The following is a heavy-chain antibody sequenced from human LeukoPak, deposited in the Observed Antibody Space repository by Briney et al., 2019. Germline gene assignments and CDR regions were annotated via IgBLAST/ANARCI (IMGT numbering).Heavy chain of an antibody. CDR1: GFTFSSYA. CDR2: ISGSGGST. J-gene: IGHJ6*03. V-gene: IGHV3-23*01. CDR3: AKTYSDFWSGYYTVDYYMDV. Sequence: PGGSLRLSCAASGFTFSSYAMSWVRQAPGKGPEWVSAISGSGGSTYYADSVKGRFTISRDNSKNTLYLQMNSLRAEDTAVYYCAKTYSDFWSGYYTVDYYMDVWGKGTAVTVSS. D-gene: IGHD3-3*01.